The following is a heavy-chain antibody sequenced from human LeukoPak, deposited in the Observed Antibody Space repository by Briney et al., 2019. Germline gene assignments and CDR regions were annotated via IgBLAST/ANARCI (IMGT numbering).Heavy chain of an antibody. CDR2: IIPIFGTA. D-gene: IGHD1-26*01. V-gene: IGHV1-69*13. J-gene: IGHJ6*03. CDR3: ARDPVIVGAKLSYYYYYMDV. CDR1: GGTFSSYA. Sequence: ASVKVSCKASGGTFSSYAISWVRQAPRQGLEWMGGIIPIFGTANYAQKFQGRVTITADESTSTAYMELSSLRSEDTAVYYCARDPVIVGAKLSYYYYYMDVWGKGTTVTVSS.